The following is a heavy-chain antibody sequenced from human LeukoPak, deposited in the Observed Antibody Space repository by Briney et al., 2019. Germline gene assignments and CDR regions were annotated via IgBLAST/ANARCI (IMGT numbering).Heavy chain of an antibody. CDR1: GFTFSSYW. D-gene: IGHD1-7*01. V-gene: IGHV3-7*03. Sequence: QSGGSLRLSCAASGFTFSSYWMSWVRQAPGKGLEWVANIKKDGSEKYYVDSVKGRFTISRDNAKNSLYLQMNSLRVEDTAVYYCAKDGKTRNWNYYQAKPVYWGQGTLVTVSS. J-gene: IGHJ4*02. CDR2: IKKDGSEK. CDR3: AKDGKTRNWNYYQAKPVY.